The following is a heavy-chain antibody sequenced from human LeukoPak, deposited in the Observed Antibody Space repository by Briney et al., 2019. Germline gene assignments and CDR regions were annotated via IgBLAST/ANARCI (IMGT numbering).Heavy chain of an antibody. V-gene: IGHV7-4-1*02. CDR3: ARDDYSSGWYA. CDR1: GYTFTSYA. D-gene: IGHD6-19*01. J-gene: IGHJ5*02. CDR2: INTHTGNP. Sequence: SVNVSLTCSGYTFTSYAMNWVRQAPGQGLEWMECINTHTGNPTYAQGFTGRFVYSLAPSVSTAYLQISSLQAENTAVYYGARDDYSSGWYAWGQGTLFTV.